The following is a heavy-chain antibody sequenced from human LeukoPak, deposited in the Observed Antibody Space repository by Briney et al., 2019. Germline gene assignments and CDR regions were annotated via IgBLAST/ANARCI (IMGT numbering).Heavy chain of an antibody. CDR1: GYTFTVYY. CDR3: ARQGGLELLVDY. D-gene: IGHD1-7*01. V-gene: IGHV1-2*02. Sequence: ASVTVSFTASGYTFTVYYMHWVRQAPGQGLEWMGWINPNSGGTNYAQKFQGRVTMTRDTSISTAYMELSRLGSDDTAVYYCARQGGLELLVDYWGQGTLVTVSS. CDR2: INPNSGGT. J-gene: IGHJ4*02.